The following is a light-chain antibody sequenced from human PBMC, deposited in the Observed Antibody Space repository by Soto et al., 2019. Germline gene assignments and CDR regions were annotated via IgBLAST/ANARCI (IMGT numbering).Light chain of an antibody. V-gene: IGKV3-15*01. CDR2: GAS. CDR1: QSVSSY. CDR3: QQYNNWPLT. Sequence: EIVLTQSTATLSLSQEERATLSCRASQSVSSYLAWYQQKPGQAPRLLIYGASTRATGIPARFSGSGSGTEFTLTISSLQSEDFTVYYCQQYNNWPLTFGGGTKV. J-gene: IGKJ4*01.